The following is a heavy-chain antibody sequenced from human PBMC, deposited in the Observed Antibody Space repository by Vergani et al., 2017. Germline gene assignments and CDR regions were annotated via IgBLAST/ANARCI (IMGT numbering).Heavy chain of an antibody. CDR3: AKDTFITMVRGVIGLNWFDP. CDR1: GFTFSSYA. V-gene: IGHV3-23*01. CDR2: ISGSGGST. Sequence: EVQLLESGGGLVQPGGSLRLSCAASGFTFSSYAMSWVRQAPGKGLEWVSAISGSGGSTYYADSVKGRFTISRDNSKNTLYLQMNSLRAEDTAVYYCAKDTFITMVRGVIGLNWFDPWGQGTLVTVSS. J-gene: IGHJ5*02. D-gene: IGHD3-10*01.